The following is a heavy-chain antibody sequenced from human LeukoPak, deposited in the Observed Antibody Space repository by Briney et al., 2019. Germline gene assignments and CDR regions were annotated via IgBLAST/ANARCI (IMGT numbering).Heavy chain of an antibody. D-gene: IGHD6-13*01. Sequence: GGSLRLSCAASGFTFDDYAMHWVRQAPGKGLEWVSGISWNSGSIGYADSVKGRFTISRDNAKNSLYLQMNSLRAEDMALYYCAKGRRLGIAAAEIGYWGQGTLVTVSS. CDR3: AKGRRLGIAAAEIGY. J-gene: IGHJ4*02. CDR1: GFTFDDYA. CDR2: ISWNSGSI. V-gene: IGHV3-9*03.